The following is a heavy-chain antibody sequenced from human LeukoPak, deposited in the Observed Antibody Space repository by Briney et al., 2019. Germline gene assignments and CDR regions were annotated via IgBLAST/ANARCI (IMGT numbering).Heavy chain of an antibody. CDR3: ARRGAAAGRGYYYYMDV. V-gene: IGHV4-4*07. D-gene: IGHD6-13*01. Sequence: SETLSLTCTVSGGSIRSYWSWIRQPAGKGLEWIGRIYGSGSTDYNPSLKSRVTMSIDTSKNQFSLNLISVTAADTAVYYCARRGAAAGRGYYYYMDVWGKGTTVTISS. J-gene: IGHJ6*03. CDR2: IYGSGST. CDR1: GGSIRSY.